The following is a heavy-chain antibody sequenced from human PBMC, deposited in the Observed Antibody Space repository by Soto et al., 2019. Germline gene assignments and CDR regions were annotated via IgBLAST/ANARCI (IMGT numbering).Heavy chain of an antibody. Sequence: QVQLHQWGAGLLKPSETLSLTCAVSGGSFSFYYWSWIRQPPGKELEWIGEINHSGSTNYNSSLKSRVTISVDTSKNQFSLKLSPVTAADTAVYYCATRFYDSSGYYLFYFDSWGQGTLVTVSS. CDR2: INHSGST. CDR3: ATRFYDSSGYYLFYFDS. D-gene: IGHD3-22*01. CDR1: GGSFSFYY. V-gene: IGHV4-34*01. J-gene: IGHJ4*02.